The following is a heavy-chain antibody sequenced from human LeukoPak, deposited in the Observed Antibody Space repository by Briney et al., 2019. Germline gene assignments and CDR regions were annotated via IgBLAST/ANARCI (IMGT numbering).Heavy chain of an antibody. J-gene: IGHJ4*02. V-gene: IGHV1-2*02. CDR3: ARGASGSYFTGDLGY. Sequence: ASVKVSCKASGYTFTGYYMHWVRQAPGQGLEWMGWINPNSGGTNYAQKFQGRVTMTRDTSISTAYMELSRLRSDDTAVYYCARGASGSYFTGDLGYWGQGTLVTVSS. CDR1: GYTFTGYY. CDR2: INPNSGGT. D-gene: IGHD1-26*01.